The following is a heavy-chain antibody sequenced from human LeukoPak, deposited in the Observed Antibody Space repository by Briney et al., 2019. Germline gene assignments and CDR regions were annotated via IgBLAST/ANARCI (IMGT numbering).Heavy chain of an antibody. Sequence: GESLKISCKGSGYSFTSYWIGWVRQMPGKGLEWMGIIYPDDSDTRYSPSFQGQVTISADKSISTAYLQWSSLKASDTAMYYCARRRDYDILTGEFDYWGQGTLVTVSS. D-gene: IGHD3-9*01. CDR2: IYPDDSDT. V-gene: IGHV5-51*01. CDR1: GYSFTSYW. CDR3: ARRRDYDILTGEFDY. J-gene: IGHJ4*02.